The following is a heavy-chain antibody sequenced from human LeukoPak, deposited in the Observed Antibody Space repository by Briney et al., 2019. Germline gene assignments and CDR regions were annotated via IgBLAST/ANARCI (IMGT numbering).Heavy chain of an antibody. D-gene: IGHD2-15*01. J-gene: IGHJ6*02. CDR1: GGSFSGYC. V-gene: IGHV4-34*01. CDR2: INHSGST. Sequence: SETLSLTCAVYGGSFSGYCWRWIRQPPGKGLEWIGEINHSGSTNYNPSLKSRVTISVDTSKNQFSLKLSSVTAADTAVYYCARLAAAVYYGMDVWGQGTTVTVSS. CDR3: ARLAAAVYYGMDV.